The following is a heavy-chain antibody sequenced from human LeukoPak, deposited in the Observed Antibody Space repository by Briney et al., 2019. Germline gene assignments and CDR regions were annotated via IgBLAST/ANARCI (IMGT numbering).Heavy chain of an antibody. CDR2: ISAYSGNT. CDR3: ARGHDILTGYSQGFDP. D-gene: IGHD3-9*01. Sequence: ASVKVSCKASGYTFTSYGISWVRQAPGQGLEWMGWISAYSGNTNYAQKLQGRVTMTTDTSTSTAYMELRSLRSDDTAVYYCARGHDILTGYSQGFDPWGQGTLVTVSS. V-gene: IGHV1-18*01. CDR1: GYTFTSYG. J-gene: IGHJ5*02.